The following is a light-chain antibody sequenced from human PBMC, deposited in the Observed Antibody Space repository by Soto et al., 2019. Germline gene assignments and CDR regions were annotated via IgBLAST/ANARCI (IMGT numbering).Light chain of an antibody. CDR3: SSNTSSSTCHVV. J-gene: IGLJ2*01. Sequence: QSALTQPASVSGSPGQSITISCTGTSSDVGGYNYVSWYQQNPVKAPKLMIYDVSNRPSGVSNRFSGSKSGNTASLTISGLQAEDVADYYCSSNTSSSTCHVVFGGGTNLTVL. CDR1: SSDVGGYNY. V-gene: IGLV2-14*01. CDR2: DVS.